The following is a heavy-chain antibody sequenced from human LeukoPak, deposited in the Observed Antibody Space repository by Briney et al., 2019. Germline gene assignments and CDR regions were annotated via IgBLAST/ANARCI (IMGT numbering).Heavy chain of an antibody. D-gene: IGHD6-13*01. CDR2: IYYGGSS. J-gene: IGHJ5*02. CDR3: ARVRTEQLVLYNWFDL. Sequence: SETLSLTCSVSGGSISGYYWSWIRQSPQRGLEWIGYIYYGGSSNYSPSLKSRVFMSVDASKNQFSLNLNSVTAADTAVYYCARVRTEQLVLYNWFDLWGQGTLVTVSS. V-gene: IGHV4-59*12. CDR1: GGSISGYY.